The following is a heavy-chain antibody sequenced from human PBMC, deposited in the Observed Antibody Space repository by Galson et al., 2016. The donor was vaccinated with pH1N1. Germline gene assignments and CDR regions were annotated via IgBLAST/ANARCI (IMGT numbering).Heavy chain of an antibody. Sequence: SVKVSCKASGGTFSSYAISWVRQAPGQGLEWMGKIIPIFGTSKYAQKFQGRVTITADESTTTAYMELSRLISEDTAVYYCAREDYYDTDLSDWYFDLWGRGTLVTVSS. J-gene: IGHJ2*01. CDR2: IIPIFGTS. V-gene: IGHV1-69*13. D-gene: IGHD3-22*01. CDR3: AREDYYDTDLSDWYFDL. CDR1: GGTFSSYA.